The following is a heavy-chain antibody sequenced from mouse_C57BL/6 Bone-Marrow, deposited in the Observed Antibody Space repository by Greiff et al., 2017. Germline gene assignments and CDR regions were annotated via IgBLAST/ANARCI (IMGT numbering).Heavy chain of an antibody. CDR1: GFNIKDDY. J-gene: IGHJ3*01. Sequence: EVHLVESGAELVRPGASVKLSCTATGFNIKDDYMHWVKQRPEQGLEWIGWIDPENGDTEYASKFQGKATITADTSSNTAYLQLSSLTSEDTAVYYCRGSGRTWFAYWGQGTLVTVSA. D-gene: IGHD3-2*02. CDR2: IDPENGDT. V-gene: IGHV14-4*01. CDR3: RGSGRTWFAY.